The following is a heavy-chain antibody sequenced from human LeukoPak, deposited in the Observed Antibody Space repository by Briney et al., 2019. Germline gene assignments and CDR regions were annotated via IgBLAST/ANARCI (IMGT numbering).Heavy chain of an antibody. V-gene: IGHV3-30*04. CDR3: AKGSDSSGFYLDS. CDR2: ISYDGSNK. D-gene: IGHD3-22*01. CDR1: GFTFSSYA. Sequence: PGGSLRLSCAASGFTFSSYAMHWVRQAPGKGLEWVAVISYDGSNKYYADSVKGRFTISRDNSRNTLYLAMNSLRAEDSAVYRCAKGSDSSGFYLDSWGQGTLVTVSS. J-gene: IGHJ4*02.